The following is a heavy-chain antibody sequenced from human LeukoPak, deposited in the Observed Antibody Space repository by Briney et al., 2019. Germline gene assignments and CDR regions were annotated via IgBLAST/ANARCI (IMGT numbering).Heavy chain of an antibody. CDR1: GFIVSSNY. V-gene: IGHV3-23*01. D-gene: IGHD2-15*01. CDR3: ATGIVVVVAATGATFDY. J-gene: IGHJ4*02. Sequence: GSLRLSCAGSGFIVSSNYMSWVRQAPGKGLEWVSAISGSGGSTYYADSVKGRFTISRDNSKNTLYLQMNSLRAEDTAVYYCATGIVVVVAATGATFDYWGQGTLVTVSS. CDR2: ISGSGGST.